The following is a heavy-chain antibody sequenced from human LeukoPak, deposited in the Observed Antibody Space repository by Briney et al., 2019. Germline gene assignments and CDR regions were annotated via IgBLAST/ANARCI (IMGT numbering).Heavy chain of an antibody. CDR3: ARPGDYYNVRLHY. V-gene: IGHV4-59*08. J-gene: IGHJ4*02. Sequence: SETLSLTCTVSGGFISSYYCTWLRQPPGKGLEWIGYIYSSETTNYNPSLKSRVTISTDTSKNQFSLRLISVTAADTAVYYCARPGDYYNVRLHYSGQGHLVTVSS. D-gene: IGHD3-10*02. CDR2: IYSSETT. CDR1: GGFISSYY.